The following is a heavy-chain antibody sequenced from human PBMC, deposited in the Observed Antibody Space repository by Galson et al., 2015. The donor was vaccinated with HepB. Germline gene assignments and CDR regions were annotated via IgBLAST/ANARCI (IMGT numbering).Heavy chain of an antibody. Sequence: SETLSLTCAVYGGSFSGYYWSWIRQPPGKGLEWIGEINHSGSTNYNPSLKSRVTISVDTSKNQFSLKLSSVTAADTAVYYCARGLGDSSGYYYFSAKVYFDYWGQGTLVTVSS. CDR3: ARGLGDSSGYYYFSAKVYFDY. V-gene: IGHV4-34*01. CDR2: INHSGST. J-gene: IGHJ4*02. CDR1: GGSFSGYY. D-gene: IGHD3-22*01.